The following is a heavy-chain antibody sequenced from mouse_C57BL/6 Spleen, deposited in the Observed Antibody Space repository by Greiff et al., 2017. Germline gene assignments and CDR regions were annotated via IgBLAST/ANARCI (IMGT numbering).Heavy chain of an antibody. CDR3: ARREGSSAAWFAY. CDR2: IHPNSGST. D-gene: IGHD1-1*01. V-gene: IGHV1-64*01. Sequence: QVQLQQPGAELVKPGASVKLSCKASGYTFTSYWMHWVKQRPGQGLEWIGMIHPNSGSTNYNEKFKSKATLTVDKSSSTAYMQLSSLTSEDSAVYYCARREGSSAAWFAYWGQGTLVTVSA. CDR1: GYTFTSYW. J-gene: IGHJ3*01.